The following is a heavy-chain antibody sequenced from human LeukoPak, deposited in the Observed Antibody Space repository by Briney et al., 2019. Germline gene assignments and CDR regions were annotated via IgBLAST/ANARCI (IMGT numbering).Heavy chain of an antibody. CDR2: VNPSGGST. J-gene: IGHJ4*02. Sequence: ASVKVSCKASGYTFTSNFMHWVRQAPGQGLEWMGIVNPSGGSTRYAQKLQGRVTMTRDTSTSTVYMELSSLRSDDTAVYYCARDGQQLPTYHFDYWGQGTLVTVSS. D-gene: IGHD6-13*01. CDR1: GYTFTSNF. V-gene: IGHV1-46*01. CDR3: ARDGQQLPTYHFDY.